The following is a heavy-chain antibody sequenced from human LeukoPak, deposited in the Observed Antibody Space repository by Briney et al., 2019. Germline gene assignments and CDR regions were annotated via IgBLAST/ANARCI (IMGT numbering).Heavy chain of an antibody. D-gene: IGHD5-18*01. J-gene: IGHJ4*02. V-gene: IGHV1-18*01. Sequence: ASVKVSCKASGYTFTSYGISWVRQAPGQGLEWMGWISAYNGNTNYAQKLQGRVTMTTDTSTSTAYVELRSLRSDDTAVYYCARGRIQLWLLNYFDYWGQGTLVTVSS. CDR3: ARGRIQLWLLNYFDY. CDR2: ISAYNGNT. CDR1: GYTFTSYG.